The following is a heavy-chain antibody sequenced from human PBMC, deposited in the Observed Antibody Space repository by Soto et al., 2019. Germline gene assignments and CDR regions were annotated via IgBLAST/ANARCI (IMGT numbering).Heavy chain of an antibody. CDR1: GFTFSNYA. CDR2: ISGSGDST. V-gene: IGHV3-23*01. J-gene: IGHJ4*02. Sequence: EVQLLESGGGLVQPGGSLRLSCAASGFTFSNYAMNWVRQAPGKGLEWVSVISGSGDSTYYADSVKGRFTISRDNSKNTLYLQMNTPRAEGTAIYYCARRGSGSYYDYWGKGTLVTVSS. D-gene: IGHD1-26*01. CDR3: ARRGSGSYYDY.